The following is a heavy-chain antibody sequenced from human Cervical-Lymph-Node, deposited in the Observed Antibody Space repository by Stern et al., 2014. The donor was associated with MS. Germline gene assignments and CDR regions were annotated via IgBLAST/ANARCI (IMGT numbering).Heavy chain of an antibody. D-gene: IGHD2-15*01. Sequence: ESGPALVKPSQTLTLTCTFSGFSLSTIGMRVTWIRQPPGKALEWLARTDWDGDKFYSTSLKTRLTISQDTSKNQVVLTMTNMDPVDTGTYYCARIGRGGKYVDFWGQGTLVTVSS. CDR2: TDWDGDK. V-gene: IGHV2-70*04. CDR1: GFSLSTIGMR. J-gene: IGHJ4*02. CDR3: ARIGRGGKYVDF.